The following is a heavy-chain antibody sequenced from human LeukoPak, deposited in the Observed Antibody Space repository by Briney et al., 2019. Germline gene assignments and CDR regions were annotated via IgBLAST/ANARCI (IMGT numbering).Heavy chain of an antibody. V-gene: IGHV1-8*01. CDR2: MNPNSGNT. J-gene: IGHJ4*02. CDR3: ARGRIAAADRLVY. CDR1: GYTFTSYD. Sequence: ASVKVSCRASGYTFTSYDINWVRQATGQGLEWMGWMNPNSGNTGYAQKFQGRVTMTRNTSISTAYMELSSLRSEDTAVYYCARGRIAAADRLVYWGQGTLVTVSS. D-gene: IGHD6-13*01.